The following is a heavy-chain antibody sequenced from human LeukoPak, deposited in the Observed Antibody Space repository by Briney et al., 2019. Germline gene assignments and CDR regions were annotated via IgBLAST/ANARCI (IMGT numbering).Heavy chain of an antibody. D-gene: IGHD6-19*01. CDR3: ARALYNNGWYPDYFDY. J-gene: IGHJ4*02. CDR1: GFTFSSYA. V-gene: IGHV3-23*01. CDR2: ISGSGGST. Sequence: GGSLRLSCAASGFTFSSYAMSWVRQAPGKGLEWVSAISGSGGSTYYADSVKGRFTISGDNSKNTLYLQMNSLRAEDTAVYYCARALYNNGWYPDYFDYWGQGTLVTVSS.